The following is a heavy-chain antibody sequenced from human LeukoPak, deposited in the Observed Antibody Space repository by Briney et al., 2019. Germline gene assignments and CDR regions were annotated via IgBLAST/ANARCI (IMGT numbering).Heavy chain of an antibody. V-gene: IGHV1-2*06. CDR3: ARLDLGVGIAVAGTN. D-gene: IGHD6-19*01. J-gene: IGHJ4*02. CDR2: INPNSGGT. Sequence: GASVKVSCKASGYTFTGYYMHWVRQAPGQGLEWMGRINPNSGGTNYAQKFQGRVTMTRDTSISTAYMELSRLRSDDTAVYYCARLDLGVGIAVAGTNWGQGTLVTVSS. CDR1: GYTFTGYY.